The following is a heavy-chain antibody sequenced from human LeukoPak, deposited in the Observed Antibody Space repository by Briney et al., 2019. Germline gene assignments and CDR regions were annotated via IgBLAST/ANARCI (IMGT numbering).Heavy chain of an antibody. J-gene: IGHJ4*02. D-gene: IGHD3-16*01. CDR1: GFTLSSYW. Sequence: GGSLRLSCAASGFTLSSYWMHWVRQAPGKGLVWVSRINSDGSSTTYADSVKGRFTISRDNAKDTLYLQMNSLRAEDTGVYYCASPRFGGVFTYWGQGTLVTVSS. CDR3: ASPRFGGVFTY. V-gene: IGHV3-74*01. CDR2: INSDGSST.